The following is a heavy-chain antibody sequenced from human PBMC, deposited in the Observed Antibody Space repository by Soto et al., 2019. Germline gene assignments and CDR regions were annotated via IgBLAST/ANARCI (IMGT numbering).Heavy chain of an antibody. CDR2: INHSGST. Sequence: QVQLQQWGAGLLKPSETLSLTCAVYGGSFSGYYWSWIRQPPGKGLEWIGEINHSGSTNYNPSLKSRVTMSVDTSKNQFSLKLSSVTAADTAVYYCARASRYYYGSGNDAESYYYYMDVWGKGTTVTVSS. CDR3: ARASRYYYGSGNDAESYYYYMDV. D-gene: IGHD3-10*01. CDR1: GGSFSGYY. V-gene: IGHV4-34*01. J-gene: IGHJ6*03.